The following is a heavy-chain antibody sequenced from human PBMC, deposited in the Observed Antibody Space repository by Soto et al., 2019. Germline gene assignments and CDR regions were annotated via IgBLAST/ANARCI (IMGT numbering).Heavy chain of an antibody. Sequence: EVQLLESGGGLVQPGGSLRLSCAASGFTFSNYAMNWVRQAPGRGLEWVAAICGSGGGKYYAYSVRGRFTISRDNSKNTLYLQEKSLRGEDTAVYYCSKEGGYNSNEPLDCWGQGTLVTVSS. D-gene: IGHD1-1*01. CDR2: ICGSGGGK. J-gene: IGHJ4*02. CDR1: GFTFSNYA. V-gene: IGHV3-23*01. CDR3: SKEGGYNSNEPLDC.